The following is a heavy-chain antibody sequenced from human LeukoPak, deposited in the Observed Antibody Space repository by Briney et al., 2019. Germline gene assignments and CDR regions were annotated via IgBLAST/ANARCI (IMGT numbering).Heavy chain of an antibody. Sequence: SATLSLTCTVSGGSISSGGYYWSWIRQHPGKGLEWIGYIYYSGSTYYNPSLKSRVTISVDTSKNQFSLKLSSVTAADTAVYYCARRGYNYYDLNDAFDIWGQGTMVTVSS. V-gene: IGHV4-31*03. CDR3: ARRGYNYYDLNDAFDI. D-gene: IGHD3-22*01. J-gene: IGHJ3*02. CDR2: IYYSGST. CDR1: GGSISSGGYY.